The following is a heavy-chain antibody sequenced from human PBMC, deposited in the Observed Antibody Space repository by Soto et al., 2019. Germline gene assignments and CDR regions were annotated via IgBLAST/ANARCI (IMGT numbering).Heavy chain of an antibody. Sequence: EVQLVESGGGLIQPGGSLRLSCAASGFIVSSNYMSWVRQAPGKGLEWASGIYSGGTTHYADSVKGRFTITRDNSKNTLYLQMSSRRAEDMAVYYCARGAYSPYDGMDVWGQGTTVTVSS. CDR2: IYSGGTT. V-gene: IGHV3-53*01. J-gene: IGHJ6*02. CDR3: ARGAYSPYDGMDV. D-gene: IGHD5-18*01. CDR1: GFIVSSNY.